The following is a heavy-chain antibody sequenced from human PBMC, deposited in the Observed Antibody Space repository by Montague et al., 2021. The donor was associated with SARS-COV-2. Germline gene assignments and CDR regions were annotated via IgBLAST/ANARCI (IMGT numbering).Heavy chain of an antibody. CDR1: GGSISSINW. CDR2: IYHSGST. J-gene: IGHJ4*02. Sequence: SETPSLTCVVSGGSISSINWWSWVRQPPGKGLEWIGEIYHSGSTNYNPSLKSRVIISVDKSKNQFSLKLSSVTAADTAVYYCARTGYSSGWHSFDYWGQGTLVTVSS. V-gene: IGHV4-4*02. CDR3: ARTGYSSGWHSFDY. D-gene: IGHD6-19*01.